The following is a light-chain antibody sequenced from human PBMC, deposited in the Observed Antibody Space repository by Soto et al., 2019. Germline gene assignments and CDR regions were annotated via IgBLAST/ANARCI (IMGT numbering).Light chain of an antibody. CDR3: SSYTSSTDV. V-gene: IGLV2-14*01. Sequence: QSALTQPASVSGSPGQSITISCPGTSSEVGGYNYVSWYQQPPGKAPKLMIYDVSNRPSGVSNRFSGSKSGNTASLTISGLQAEDEADYYCSSYTSSTDVFGTGTKVTVL. J-gene: IGLJ1*01. CDR2: DVS. CDR1: SSEVGGYNY.